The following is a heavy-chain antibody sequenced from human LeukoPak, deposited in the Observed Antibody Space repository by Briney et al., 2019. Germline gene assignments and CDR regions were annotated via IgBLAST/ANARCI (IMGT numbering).Heavy chain of an antibody. J-gene: IGHJ6*02. D-gene: IGHD6-13*01. CDR3: ARDVGPAAAGTIYGMDV. CDR1: GFTFNNYW. CDR2: INSDGSST. V-gene: IGHV3-74*01. Sequence: PGGSLRLSCAASGFTFNNYWMHWVRQAPGKGLVWVSRINSDGSSTTYVDSVKGRFTISRDNAKNTLFLQMNSLRAEDTAVYYCARDVGPAAAGTIYGMDVWGQGTTVTVSS.